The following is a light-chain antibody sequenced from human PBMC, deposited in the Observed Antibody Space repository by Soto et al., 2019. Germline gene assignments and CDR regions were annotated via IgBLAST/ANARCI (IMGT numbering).Light chain of an antibody. J-gene: IGLJ1*01. Sequence: QSVLTQPASVSGSPGQSITISCTGTSSDVGGYNYVSWYQQHPGKAPKLMIYEVSNRPSGVSNRFSGSKSGNTASLTISGLQAEDEADYDCSSKRSSSSDYVFGTGTKVTVL. CDR1: SSDVGGYNY. V-gene: IGLV2-14*01. CDR2: EVS. CDR3: SSKRSSSSDYV.